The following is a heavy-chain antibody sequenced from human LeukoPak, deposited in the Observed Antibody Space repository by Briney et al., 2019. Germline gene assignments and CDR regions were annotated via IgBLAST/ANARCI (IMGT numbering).Heavy chain of an antibody. D-gene: IGHD2-2*01. J-gene: IGHJ5*02. CDR2: IIPIFGTA. Sequence: SVKVSCKASGGTFSSYAISWVRQAPGQGLEWMGGIIPIFGTANCAQKFQGRVTITADKSTSTAYMELSSLRSEDTAVYYCARERYCSSTSCYLWFDPWGQGTLVTVSS. CDR3: ARERYCSSTSCYLWFDP. CDR1: GGTFSSYA. V-gene: IGHV1-69*06.